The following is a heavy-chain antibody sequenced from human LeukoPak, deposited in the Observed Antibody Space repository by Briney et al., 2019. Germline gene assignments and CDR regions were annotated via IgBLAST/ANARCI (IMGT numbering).Heavy chain of an antibody. CDR1: GGSISSGDYY. J-gene: IGHJ5*02. D-gene: IGHD3-10*01. CDR2: IYYSGST. CDR3: ARAPQWGSGSYYIP. Sequence: SQTLSLTCTVSGGSISSGDYYWSWIRQPPGKGLEWIGYIYYSGSTCYNPSLKSRVTISVDTSKNQFSLKLSSVTAADTAVYYCARAPQWGSGSYYIPWGQGTLVTVSS. V-gene: IGHV4-30-4*01.